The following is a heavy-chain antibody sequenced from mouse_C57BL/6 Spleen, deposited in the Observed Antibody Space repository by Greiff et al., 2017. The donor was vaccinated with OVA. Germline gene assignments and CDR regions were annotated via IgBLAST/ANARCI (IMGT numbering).Heavy chain of an antibody. CDR1: GFNIKDDY. D-gene: IGHD1-1*01. CDR2: IDPENGDT. CDR3: TRSVVAARWYFDV. Sequence: VQLQQSGAELVRPGASVKLSCTASGFNIKDDYMHWVKQRPEQGLEWIGWIDPENGDTEYDSKFQGKATITADTSSNTAYLQLSSLTSEDTAVYCCTRSVVAARWYFDVWGTGTTVTVSS. V-gene: IGHV14-4*01. J-gene: IGHJ1*03.